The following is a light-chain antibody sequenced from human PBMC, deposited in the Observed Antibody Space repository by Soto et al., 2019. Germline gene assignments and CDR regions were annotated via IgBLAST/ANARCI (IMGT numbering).Light chain of an antibody. CDR1: QSVGYT. CDR2: GAT. Sequence: LTQSPDTLSVSPGGRATLSCRASQSVGYTLAWYQQKPGQAPRLLIYGATTRAAGLPARFSGSGSGTEFTLTISSLQSEDFAVYYCQQYNKWPITFGQGTRLENK. CDR3: QQYNKWPIT. V-gene: IGKV3-15*01. J-gene: IGKJ5*01.